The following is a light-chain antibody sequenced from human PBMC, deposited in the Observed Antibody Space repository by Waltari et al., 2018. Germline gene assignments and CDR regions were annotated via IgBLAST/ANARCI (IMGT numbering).Light chain of an antibody. CDR3: QHYVSLPVT. CDR1: PSVGRS. J-gene: IGKJ1*01. V-gene: IGKV3-20*01. CDR2: GTS. Sequence: EILLTQSPGTLSLSPGERATLSCRASPSVGRSLAWDQQKPGQPPRLLTYGTSNRATGTPDRFSGGGSGTDFSLTISRLEPEDVAVYYCQHYVSLPVTFGQGTKVEIK.